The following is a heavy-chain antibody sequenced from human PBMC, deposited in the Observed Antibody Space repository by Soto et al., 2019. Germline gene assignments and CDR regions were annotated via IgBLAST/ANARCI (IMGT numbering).Heavy chain of an antibody. D-gene: IGHD3-10*01. V-gene: IGHV5-51*01. Sequence: GESLKISCKGSGYSFTSYWIGWVRQMPGKGLEWMGIIHPGDSDTRYSPSFQGQVTISADKSISTAYLQWSSLKASDTAMYYCARLWGSGSYYKPYYFDYWGQGTLVTVSS. CDR3: ARLWGSGSYYKPYYFDY. CDR2: IHPGDSDT. CDR1: GYSFTSYW. J-gene: IGHJ4*02.